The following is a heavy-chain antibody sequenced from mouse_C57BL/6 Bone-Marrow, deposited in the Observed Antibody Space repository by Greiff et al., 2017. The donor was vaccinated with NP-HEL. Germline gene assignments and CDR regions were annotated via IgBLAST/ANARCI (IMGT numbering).Heavy chain of an antibody. CDR3: ARIYYDYDVGFAY. CDR2: ISDGGSYT. J-gene: IGHJ3*01. V-gene: IGHV5-4*03. Sequence: EVKLVESGGGLVKPGGSLKLSCAASGFTFSSYAMSWVRQTPEKRLEWVATISDGGSYTYYPDNVKGRFTISRDNATNNLYLQMSHLKSEDTAMYYCARIYYDYDVGFAYWGQGTLVTVSA. D-gene: IGHD2-4*01. CDR1: GFTFSSYA.